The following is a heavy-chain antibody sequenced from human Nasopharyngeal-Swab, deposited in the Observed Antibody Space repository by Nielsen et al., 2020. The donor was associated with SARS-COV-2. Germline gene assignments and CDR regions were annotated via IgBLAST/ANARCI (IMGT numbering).Heavy chain of an antibody. D-gene: IGHD2-2*01. CDR2: IRSKAYGGTT. V-gene: IGHV3-49*03. CDR3: TREDAYCSSTSCYSYFDY. Sequence: GESLKISCTASGFTFGDYAMSWFRQAPGKGLEWVGFIRSKAYGGTTEYAASVKGRFTISRDDSKSIAYLQMNSLKTEDTAVYYCTREDAYCSSTSCYSYFDYWGQGTLVTVSS. J-gene: IGHJ4*02. CDR1: GFTFGDYA.